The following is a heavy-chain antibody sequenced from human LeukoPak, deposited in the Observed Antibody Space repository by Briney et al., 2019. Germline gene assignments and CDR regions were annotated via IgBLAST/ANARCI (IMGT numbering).Heavy chain of an antibody. D-gene: IGHD4/OR15-4a*01. CDR2: TYYSGST. CDR1: GGSISSYY. CDR3: AREGALAHAVDY. J-gene: IGHJ4*02. V-gene: IGHV4-59*01. Sequence: PSETLSLTCTVSGGSISSYYWSWIRQPPGKGLEWIGYTYYSGSTNYNPSLKSRVTISVDTSKNQFSLKLSSVTAADTAVYYCAREGALAHAVDYWGQGTLVTVSS.